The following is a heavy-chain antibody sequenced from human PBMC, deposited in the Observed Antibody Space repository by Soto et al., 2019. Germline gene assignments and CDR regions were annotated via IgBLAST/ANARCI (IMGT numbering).Heavy chain of an antibody. CDR3: ARDRDTDSPPYGMDV. Sequence: QVQLVESGGGVVQPGRSLRLSCAASGFTFSNYGMQWVRQAPGKGLEWVAIIWFDGSNKYYADSVKGRFTISRVNSKNTVYLEMNSLRAEDTAVYFCARDRDTDSPPYGMDVWGQGTTVTVSS. CDR2: IWFDGSNK. V-gene: IGHV3-33*01. D-gene: IGHD3-22*01. CDR1: GFTFSNYG. J-gene: IGHJ6*02.